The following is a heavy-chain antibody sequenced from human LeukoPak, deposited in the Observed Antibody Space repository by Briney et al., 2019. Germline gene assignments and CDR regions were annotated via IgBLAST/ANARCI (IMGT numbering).Heavy chain of an antibody. CDR1: GGSFSGYY. D-gene: IGHD3-3*01. CDR3: ARTLLFWGWLGFDY. Sequence: SETLSLTCAVYGGSFSGYYWSWIRQPPGKGLEWIGEINHSGSTNYNPSLKSRVTISVDTSKNQFSLKLSSVTAADTAVYYCARTLLFWGWLGFDYWDQGTLVNVSS. J-gene: IGHJ4*02. CDR2: INHSGST. V-gene: IGHV4-34*01.